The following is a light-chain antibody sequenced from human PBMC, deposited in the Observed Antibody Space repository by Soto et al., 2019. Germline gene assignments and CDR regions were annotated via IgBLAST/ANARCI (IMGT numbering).Light chain of an antibody. Sequence: DIHITQSASSLSSAVVDTVTITCQASQDISHYLNWYQQKPGKALKLLIYDASNLHPGVPSRFRGSGSGTEFSFNITSLQPEDVATYYCQQYDDLPITFGQGTRLEIK. J-gene: IGKJ5*01. CDR2: DAS. CDR1: QDISHY. CDR3: QQYDDLPIT. V-gene: IGKV1-33*01.